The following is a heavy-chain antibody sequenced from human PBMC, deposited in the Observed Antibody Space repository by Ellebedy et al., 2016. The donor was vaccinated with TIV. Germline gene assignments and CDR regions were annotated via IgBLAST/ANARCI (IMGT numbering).Heavy chain of an antibody. Sequence: SETLSLTCTVSGGSISSSSNYWGWIRQPPGKGLEWIGSIYYSGSTYYNPSLKSRVIISVDTSKNQFSLKLRSVTAADTAVYYCARSLLIFSFDKCYFDLWGRGTLVTVSS. V-gene: IGHV4-39*01. CDR3: ARSLLIFSFDKCYFDL. CDR2: IYYSGST. D-gene: IGHD3/OR15-3a*01. CDR1: GGSISSSSNY. J-gene: IGHJ2*01.